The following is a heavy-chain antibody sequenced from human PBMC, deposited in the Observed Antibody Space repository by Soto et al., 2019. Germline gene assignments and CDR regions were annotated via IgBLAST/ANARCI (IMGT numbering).Heavy chain of an antibody. CDR3: PMEYCSSTSCYWDY. J-gene: IGHJ4*02. CDR2: IIPILGIA. D-gene: IGHD2-2*01. V-gene: IGHV1-69*02. Sequence: QVQLVQSGAEVKKPGSSVKVSCKASGGTFSSYTISWVRQAPGQGLEWMGRIIPILGIANYAQKFQGRVTITADKSTSTAYMELSSLRSEDTAVYYCPMEYCSSTSCYWDYWGQGTLVTVSS. CDR1: GGTFSSYT.